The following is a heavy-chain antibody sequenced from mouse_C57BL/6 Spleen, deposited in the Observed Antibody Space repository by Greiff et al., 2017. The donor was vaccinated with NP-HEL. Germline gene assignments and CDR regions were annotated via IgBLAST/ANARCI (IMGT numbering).Heavy chain of an antibody. J-gene: IGHJ4*01. V-gene: IGHV1-76*01. Sequence: QVQLKESGAELVRPGASVKLSCKASGYTFTDYYINWVKQRPGQGLEWIARIYPGSGNTYYNEKFKGKATLTAEKSSSTAYMQLSSLTSEDSAVYFCARSRHAMDYWGQGTSVTVSS. CDR2: IYPGSGNT. CDR1: GYTFTDYY. CDR3: ARSRHAMDY.